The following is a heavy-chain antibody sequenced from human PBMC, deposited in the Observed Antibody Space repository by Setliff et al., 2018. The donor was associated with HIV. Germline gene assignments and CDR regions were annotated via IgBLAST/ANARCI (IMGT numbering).Heavy chain of an antibody. CDR2: ISTYSDET. J-gene: IGHJ6*02. V-gene: IGHV1-18*01. CDR3: ARDVEHMMDV. Sequence: ASVKVSCKASGYTFTSYGISWVRQAPGQGLEWMGWISTYSDETSYAQKLQGRVTMTTDTSTSTAYMELRRLRFDDTAVYYCARDVEHMMDVWGQGTTVTVSS. CDR1: GYTFTSYG.